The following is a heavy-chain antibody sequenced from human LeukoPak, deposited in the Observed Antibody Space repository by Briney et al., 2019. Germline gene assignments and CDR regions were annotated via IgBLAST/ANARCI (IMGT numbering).Heavy chain of an antibody. V-gene: IGHV1-2*02. J-gene: IGHJ4*02. D-gene: IGHD4/OR15-4a*01. CDR2: INPNSGGT. Sequence: GASVKVSCKASGYTFTVFYIHWVRQAPGQGLEWMGWINPNSGGTNYAQKFQGRVTLTRDTSISTVYMELTGLTSDDTAVYYCARGYCDANYCPPDSYGGQGALVTVSS. CDR1: GYTFTVFY. CDR3: ARGYCDANYCPPDSY.